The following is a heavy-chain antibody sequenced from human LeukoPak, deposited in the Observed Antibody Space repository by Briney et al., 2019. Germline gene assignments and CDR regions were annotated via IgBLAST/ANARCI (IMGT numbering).Heavy chain of an antibody. CDR2: ITQDGNEI. Sequence: PGGSLRLSCAASGFTFSNYWMTWVRQAPGKGLEWVANITQDGNEIYYVDSVKGRFTISRDNAKNSLYLQMNSLRAEDTAVYYCARDLNYYGSGIWDYWGQGILVTVSS. J-gene: IGHJ4*02. CDR1: GFTFSNYW. CDR3: ARDLNYYGSGIWDY. D-gene: IGHD3-10*01. V-gene: IGHV3-7*01.